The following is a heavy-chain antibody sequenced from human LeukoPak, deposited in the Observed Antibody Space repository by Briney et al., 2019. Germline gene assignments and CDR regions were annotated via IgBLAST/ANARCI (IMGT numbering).Heavy chain of an antibody. CDR3: SRDGRQGYLSS. CDR1: GYTFTSYG. D-gene: IGHD3-16*02. V-gene: IGHV1-18*01. J-gene: IGHJ4*02. Sequence: GASVTVSCKASGYTFTSYGIRWVRQAPGHGLEWMGLISAYNGNTNYSQKLQGRVTMTTDTSTSTAYMELRSLRSDDTAVYYCSRDGRQGYLSSGGQGTLVIVS. CDR2: ISAYNGNT.